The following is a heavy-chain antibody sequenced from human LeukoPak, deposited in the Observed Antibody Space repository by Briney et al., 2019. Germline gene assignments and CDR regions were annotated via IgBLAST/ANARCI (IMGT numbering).Heavy chain of an antibody. CDR2: ISGSGGST. CDR1: GFTFSSYA. D-gene: IGHD6-19*01. J-gene: IGHJ3*02. Sequence: GGSLRLSCAASGFTFSSYAMSWVRQAPGKGLEWVSAISGSGGSTYYADSVKGRLTISRDNSKNTLYLQMNSLRAEDTAVYYCAKDVTRIAVVPDAFDIWGQGTMVTVSS. CDR3: AKDVTRIAVVPDAFDI. V-gene: IGHV3-23*01.